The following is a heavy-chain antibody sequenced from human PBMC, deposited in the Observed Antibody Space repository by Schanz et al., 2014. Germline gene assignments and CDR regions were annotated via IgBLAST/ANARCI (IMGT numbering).Heavy chain of an antibody. J-gene: IGHJ6*04. CDR2: ISSGGRNI. V-gene: IGHV3-21*01. D-gene: IGHD2-2*01. Sequence: EVQLVESGGGLVKPGESLRLSCAASGFIFSAYTMNWVRQAPGKGLEWVSSISSGGRNISYADSLKGRFTISRDNAKNLLYLQMNGLRAEDTAVYFCARDLSSLIQGDVWGKGTTVTVSS. CDR1: GFIFSAYT. CDR3: ARDLSSLIQGDV.